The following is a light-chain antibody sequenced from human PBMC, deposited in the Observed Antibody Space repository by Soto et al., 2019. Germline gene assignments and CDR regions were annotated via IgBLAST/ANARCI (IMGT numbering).Light chain of an antibody. CDR1: TSNILRNY. CDR3: ASWDDSLSGYV. J-gene: IGLJ1*01. V-gene: IGLV1-47*01. Sequence: QSLLTQPASASGNRGQRLTISCSGSTSNILRNYVYWYRQFPGTAPRLLISMNDQRPSGVPDRFSGSKSGTSASLAISGLRSEDEADYYCASWDDSLSGYVFGTGTKVTVL. CDR2: MND.